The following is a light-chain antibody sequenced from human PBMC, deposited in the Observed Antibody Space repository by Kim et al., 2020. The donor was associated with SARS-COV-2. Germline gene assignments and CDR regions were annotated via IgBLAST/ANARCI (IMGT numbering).Light chain of an antibody. CDR3: QQYGSSPWT. CDR2: GAS. CDR1: HSIRSSY. Sequence: EIVLTQSPGTLSLSPGERATLSCRASHSIRSSYLAWYQQKPGQAPRLLIYGASSRATGIPDRFSGSGSGTDFTLTISRLEPEDFAVYYCQQYGSSPWTFGQGTKVDIK. V-gene: IGKV3-20*01. J-gene: IGKJ1*01.